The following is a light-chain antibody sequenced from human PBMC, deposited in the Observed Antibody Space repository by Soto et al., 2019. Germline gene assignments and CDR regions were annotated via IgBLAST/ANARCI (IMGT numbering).Light chain of an antibody. CDR1: QSVSYSSNNKHY. CDR2: WAS. J-gene: IGKJ5*01. V-gene: IGKV4-1*01. CDR3: QQYCSPPFT. Sequence: DIVMTQSPDSLAVSLGERATINCKSSQSVSYSSNNKHYLAWYQQKPGQPPKLLIYWASTRESGVPDRFSGSGSGTDFTLTISSLQAEDVAVYYCQQYCSPPFTFGQGTRLEIK.